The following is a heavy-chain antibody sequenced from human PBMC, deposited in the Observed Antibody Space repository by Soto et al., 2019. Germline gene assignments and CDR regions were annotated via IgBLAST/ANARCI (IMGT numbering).Heavy chain of an antibody. D-gene: IGHD3-9*01. CDR3: ARGFAIDWYTYYFDY. CDR1: GGSVRSGNYY. J-gene: IGHJ4*02. V-gene: IGHV4-61*01. Sequence: SETLSLTCSVSGGSVRSGNYYWSWIRQPPGKGLEWIGYVYFSGSTNYNPSLKSRVTMSIDTSKNQFSLQLNSVTAADTAVYYCARGFAIDWYTYYFDYWGQGPLVTVSS. CDR2: VYFSGST.